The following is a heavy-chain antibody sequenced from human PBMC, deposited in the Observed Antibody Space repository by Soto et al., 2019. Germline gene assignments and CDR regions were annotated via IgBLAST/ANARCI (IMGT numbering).Heavy chain of an antibody. CDR2: ISSSGSTI. D-gene: IGHD2-8*01. CDR3: ARDLRMVYAIDFDY. V-gene: IGHV3-48*02. Sequence: EVQLVESGGGLVQPGGSLRLSCAASGFTFSSYSMNWVRQTPGKGLEWVSYISSSGSTIYYADSVKGRFTISRDNAKNSLYLQMNSLRDEDTAVYYCARDLRMVYAIDFDYWGQGTLVTVSS. J-gene: IGHJ4*02. CDR1: GFTFSSYS.